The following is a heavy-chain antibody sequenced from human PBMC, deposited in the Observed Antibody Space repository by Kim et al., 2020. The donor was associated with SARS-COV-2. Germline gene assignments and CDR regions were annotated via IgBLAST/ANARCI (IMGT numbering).Heavy chain of an antibody. CDR3: AREGSVVVAHFYYYYYMDD. J-gene: IGHJ6*03. V-gene: IGHV3-30-3*01. CDR2: ISYDGSNK. Sequence: GGSLRLSCAASGFTFSSYAMHWVRPAPGKGLEWVAVISYDGSNKYYADSVKGRFTISRDNSKNTLYLQMNGLRAEDTAVYYCAREGSVVVAHFYYYYYMDDGGKGTTVAVSS. D-gene: IGHD2-15*01. CDR1: GFTFSSYA.